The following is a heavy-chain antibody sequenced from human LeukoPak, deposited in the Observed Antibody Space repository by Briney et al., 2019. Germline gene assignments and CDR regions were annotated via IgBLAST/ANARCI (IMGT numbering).Heavy chain of an antibody. CDR3: AKVIALDTSMGIFDY. J-gene: IGHJ4*02. CDR2: ITGGGTT. V-gene: IGHV3-53*01. D-gene: IGHD5-18*01. CDR1: GFTVSSNY. Sequence: GGSLRLSCAASGFTVSSNYMSWVRQAPGKGLEWVSAITGGGTTYYADSVKGRFSISRDNSKNTLYLQMSSLRAEDTAVYYCAKVIALDTSMGIFDYWGQGTLVTVSS.